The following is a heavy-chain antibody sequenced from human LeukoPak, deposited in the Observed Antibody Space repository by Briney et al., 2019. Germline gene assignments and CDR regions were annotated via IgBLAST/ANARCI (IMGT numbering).Heavy chain of an antibody. CDR2: IYSGGST. D-gene: IGHD3-22*01. Sequence: PGGSLRLSCAASGFTVSSNYMSWVRQAPGKGLEWFSVIYSGGSTYYADSVKGRFTISRDNSKNTLYLQMNSLRAEDTAVYYCARDLYDSSGYSDYWGQGTLVTVSS. J-gene: IGHJ4*02. CDR1: GFTVSSNY. V-gene: IGHV3-66*01. CDR3: ARDLYDSSGYSDY.